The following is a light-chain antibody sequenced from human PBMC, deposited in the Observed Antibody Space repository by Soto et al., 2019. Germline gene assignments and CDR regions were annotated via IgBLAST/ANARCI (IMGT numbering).Light chain of an antibody. CDR1: QSISIW. CDR3: EQCNNYQRR. J-gene: IGKJ1*01. Sequence: SAAAGDGVTNTCRASQSISIWLSWYQQXPXKXXTXXXYDAYTVESRVPQRFSGSGSGTEFTLNISSLQPDDFATYYCEQCNNYQRRFGQGTKV. V-gene: IGKV1-5*01. CDR2: DAY.